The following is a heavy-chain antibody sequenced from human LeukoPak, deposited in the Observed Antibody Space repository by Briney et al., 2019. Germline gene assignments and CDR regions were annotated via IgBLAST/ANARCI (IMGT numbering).Heavy chain of an antibody. D-gene: IGHD3-3*01. V-gene: IGHV4-39*01. CDR1: GGSISSSSYY. J-gene: IGHJ4*02. CDR3: ARSLVRGVVIMGGTVDY. CDR2: IYYSGST. Sequence: SETLSLTCTVSGGSISSSSYYWGWIRQPPGQGLEWIGSIYYSGSTYYNPSLKSRVTISVDTSKNQFSLKLSSVTAADTAVYYCARSLVRGVVIMGGTVDYWGQGTLVTVSS.